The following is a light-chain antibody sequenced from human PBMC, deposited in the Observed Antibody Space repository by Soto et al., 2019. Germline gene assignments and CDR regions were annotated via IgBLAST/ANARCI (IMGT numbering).Light chain of an antibody. Sequence: DFQLTPSPSSLSASVGDRVTITCRASQTISRYLNWYQQKPGKAPNLLIFGASTLQSGVPSRFSGSGSGTEFTLTISSLQPDDFATYYCQHYNSYSEAFGQGTKVDIK. CDR2: GAS. CDR1: QTISRY. V-gene: IGKV1-9*01. J-gene: IGKJ1*01. CDR3: QHYNSYSEA.